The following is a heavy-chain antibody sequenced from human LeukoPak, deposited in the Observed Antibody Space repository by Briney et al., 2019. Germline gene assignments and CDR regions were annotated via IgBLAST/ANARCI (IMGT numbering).Heavy chain of an antibody. CDR1: GFTFDDYA. CDR2: ISWNSGSI. Sequence: RAGGSLRLSCAASGFTFDDYAMHWVQQAPVKGLEWVSGISWNSGSIGYADSVKGRFTISRDNAKNSLYLQMNRLRAEDTALYYCAKALGLVCRGGSCYFVGAFDIWGQGTMVTVSS. CDR3: AKALGLVCRGGSCYFVGAFDI. D-gene: IGHD2-15*01. J-gene: IGHJ3*02. V-gene: IGHV3-9*01.